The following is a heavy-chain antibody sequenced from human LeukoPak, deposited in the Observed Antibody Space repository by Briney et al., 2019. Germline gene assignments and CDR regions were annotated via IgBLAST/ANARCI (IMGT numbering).Heavy chain of an antibody. CDR2: INHSGST. J-gene: IGHJ4*02. CDR1: GGSFSGYY. CDR3: AILPAYYYDSSGYYYFDY. D-gene: IGHD3-22*01. V-gene: IGHV4-34*01. Sequence: PSETLSLTCAVYGGSFSGYYWGWIRQPPGKALEWIGEINHSGSTNYNPSLKSRVTISVDTSKNQFSLKLSSVTAADTAVYYCAILPAYYYDSSGYYYFDYWGQGTLVTVSS.